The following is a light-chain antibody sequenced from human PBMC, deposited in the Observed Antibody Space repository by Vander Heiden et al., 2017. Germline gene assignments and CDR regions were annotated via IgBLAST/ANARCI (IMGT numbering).Light chain of an antibody. V-gene: IGKV4-1*01. J-gene: IGKJ3*01. CDR2: WAS. CDR1: QSLLYSSTNKNY. CDR3: LQYYNSPRT. Sequence: DFVMTQSPDSLAVSLGERATINCKSSQSLLYSSTNKNYLAWYQQKPGQPPRLLIYWASSRESGVPDRFTGSESGTDFTLTITSLQAEDVAVYYCLQYYNSPRTFGPGTKVDIK.